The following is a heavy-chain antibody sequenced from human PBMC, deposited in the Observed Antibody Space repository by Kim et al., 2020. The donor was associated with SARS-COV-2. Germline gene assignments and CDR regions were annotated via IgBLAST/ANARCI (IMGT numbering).Heavy chain of an antibody. Sequence: YYADAVKGRFTSSRDNSKNTLYLQMNSLRAEDTAVYYCAKNLVGAKAFDYWGQGTLVTVSS. J-gene: IGHJ4*02. D-gene: IGHD1-26*01. CDR3: AKNLVGAKAFDY. V-gene: IGHV3-23*01.